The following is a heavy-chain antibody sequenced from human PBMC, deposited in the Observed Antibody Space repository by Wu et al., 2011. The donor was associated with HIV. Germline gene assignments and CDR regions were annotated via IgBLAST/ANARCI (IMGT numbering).Heavy chain of an antibody. CDR3: ARWLACTSTACYTSTPHFDY. CDR2: INPNTGGT. Sequence: QVHLVQSGTEVKEPGASVKVSCKAFGYTFTGHYLHWVRQAPGQGLEWMGWINPNTGGTNYARKFQDRVTMTGDTSISTAYMELSRLRSDDTAVYYCARWLACTSTACYTSTPHFDYWGQGTLVTVSS. V-gene: IGHV1-2*02. D-gene: IGHD2-2*02. J-gene: IGHJ4*02. CDR1: GYTFTGHY.